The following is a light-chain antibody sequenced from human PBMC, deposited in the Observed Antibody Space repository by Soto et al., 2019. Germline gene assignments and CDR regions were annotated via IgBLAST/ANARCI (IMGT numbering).Light chain of an antibody. V-gene: IGLV2-14*01. CDR1: SSDVGGYNY. CDR3: SSYTRSTTRV. J-gene: IGLJ1*01. CDR2: DVS. Sequence: QSVLTQPASVSGSPGQSITISCTGTSSDVGGYNYVSWYQQHPGKAPKLMIYDVSNWPSGVSNRFSGSKSGNTASLTISGLQAEDEADYYCSSYTRSTTRVFGTGTKVTVL.